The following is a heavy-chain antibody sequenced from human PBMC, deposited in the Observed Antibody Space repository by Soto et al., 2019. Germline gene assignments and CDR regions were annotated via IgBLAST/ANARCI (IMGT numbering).Heavy chain of an antibody. Sequence: QVQLVESGGGVGQPGRSLRLSCAASGFTFSPYTMHWVRQTPGKGLEWVAVISYDGSDKNYADSVRGRFTISRDNSKNTLFLQMNSLRDEDTALYYCARGGGCCGADCYKGGIDYWGQGALVTVSS. D-gene: IGHD2-21*02. V-gene: IGHV3-30-3*01. CDR2: ISYDGSDK. J-gene: IGHJ4*02. CDR1: GFTFSPYT. CDR3: ARGGGCCGADCYKGGIDY.